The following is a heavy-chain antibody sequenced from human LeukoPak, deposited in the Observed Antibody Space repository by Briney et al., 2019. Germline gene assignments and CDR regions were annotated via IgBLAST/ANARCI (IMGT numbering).Heavy chain of an antibody. J-gene: IGHJ4*02. Sequence: SETLSLTCAVYGGSFSGYYWSWIRQPPGKGLEWIGEINHSGSTNYNPSHKSRVTISVDTSKNQFSLKLSSVTAADTAVYYCARNRRDGYNLIDYWGQGTLVTVSS. CDR2: INHSGST. D-gene: IGHD5-24*01. CDR3: ARNRRDGYNLIDY. V-gene: IGHV4-34*01. CDR1: GGSFSGYY.